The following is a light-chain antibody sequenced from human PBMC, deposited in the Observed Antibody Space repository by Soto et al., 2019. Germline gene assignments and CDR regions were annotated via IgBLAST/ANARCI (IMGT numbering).Light chain of an antibody. V-gene: IGKV3-15*01. CDR3: QQYSTSPYT. CDR2: GAS. CDR1: HSVSSN. Sequence: EIVMTQSPATLSASPGERATLSCRASHSVSSNLAWYQQKPGQAPRLLIYGASTRTTGIPARFSGSGSGTDFPLTISRLQTEDSAVYYCQQYSTSPYTFGQGTKLEIK. J-gene: IGKJ2*01.